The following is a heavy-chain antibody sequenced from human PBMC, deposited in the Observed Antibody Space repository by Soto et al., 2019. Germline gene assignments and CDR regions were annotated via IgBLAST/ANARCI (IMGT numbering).Heavy chain of an antibody. J-gene: IGHJ4*02. D-gene: IGHD2-21*01. V-gene: IGHV4-59*08. CDR1: GGSISSYY. CDR2: IYYSGST. Sequence: PSETLSLTCTVSGGSISSYYWSWIRQPPGKGLEWIGYIYYSGSTNFNPLLKGCVTISVATSMIHFSLMLSSVTSADTVMYYCARTPLLWCQGTLVTVSS. CDR3: ARTPLL.